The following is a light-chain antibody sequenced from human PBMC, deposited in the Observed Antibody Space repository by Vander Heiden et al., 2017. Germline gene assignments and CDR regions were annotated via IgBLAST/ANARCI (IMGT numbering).Light chain of an antibody. CDR2: GAS. CDR3: QQEGSSPRT. CDR1: QSVSSSY. V-gene: IGKV3-20*01. J-gene: IGKJ2*01. Sequence: EIVLTQSPGTLSLSPGERATLSCRASQSVSSSYLAWYQQKPGQAPRLLIYGASSRATGIPDRFSGSGSGTDFTLTISRLEPEYFAVYYCQQEGSSPRTFGQGTKLEIK.